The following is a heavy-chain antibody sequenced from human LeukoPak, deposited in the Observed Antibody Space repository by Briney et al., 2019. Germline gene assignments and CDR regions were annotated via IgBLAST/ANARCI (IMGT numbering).Heavy chain of an antibody. CDR2: IYYSGLT. V-gene: IGHV4-30-4*01. Sequence: SETLSLTCSVSGGSISGSDYYWSWIRQPPGKGLEWIGYIYYSGLTYYNPSLKSRVVISVDTSKNQFSLKLSSVTAADTAVYYCARVYYGDRSYAFDIWGQGTMVTVSS. D-gene: IGHD4-17*01. CDR3: ARVYYGDRSYAFDI. CDR1: GGSISGSDYY. J-gene: IGHJ3*02.